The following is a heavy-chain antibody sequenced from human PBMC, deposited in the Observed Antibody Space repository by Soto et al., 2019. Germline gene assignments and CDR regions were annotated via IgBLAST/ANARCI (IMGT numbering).Heavy chain of an antibody. CDR3: ARDPAPYIAAADSRFDY. D-gene: IGHD6-13*01. CDR2: ISSSGSTI. Sequence: VGSLRLSRAASGFTFSDYYMSWIRQAPGKGLEWVSYISSSGSTIYYADSVKGRFTISRDNAKNSLYLQMNSLRAEDTAVYYCARDPAPYIAAADSRFDYWGQGTLGTVSS. J-gene: IGHJ4*02. V-gene: IGHV3-11*01. CDR1: GFTFSDYY.